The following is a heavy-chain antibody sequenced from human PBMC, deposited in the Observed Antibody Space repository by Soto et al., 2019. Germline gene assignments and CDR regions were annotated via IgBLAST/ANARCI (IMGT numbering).Heavy chain of an antibody. Sequence: SETLSLTCTVSGGSISTFYLSWIWQHPGKGLEWIGYIYASGTPNYNPSLKSRVTISRDNSKNTLYLQMNSLRAEDTAVYYCAKTIVGGSFGYYYYGMDVWGQGTTVTVSS. CDR3: AKTIVGGSFGYYYYGMDV. V-gene: IGHV4-4*08. J-gene: IGHJ6*02. CDR2: IYASGTP. D-gene: IGHD1-26*01. CDR1: GGSISTFY.